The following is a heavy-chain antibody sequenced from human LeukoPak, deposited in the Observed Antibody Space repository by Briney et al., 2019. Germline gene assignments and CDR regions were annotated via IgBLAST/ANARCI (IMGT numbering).Heavy chain of an antibody. CDR1: GFTFSSYS. J-gene: IGHJ4*02. D-gene: IGHD3-22*01. Sequence: GGALRLSCAASGFTFSSYSMNWVRQAPGKGLEWVSSISSSSSYIDYADSVKGRFTISRANAKNSLYLQMNSLRAEETAVYYCARDLNYYDSSGYWGQGTLVTVSS. V-gene: IGHV3-21*01. CDR2: ISSSSSYI. CDR3: ARDLNYYDSSGY.